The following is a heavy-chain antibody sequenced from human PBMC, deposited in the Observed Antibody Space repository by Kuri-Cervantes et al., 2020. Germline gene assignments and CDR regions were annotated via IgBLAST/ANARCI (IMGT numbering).Heavy chain of an antibody. V-gene: IGHV3-11*01. J-gene: IGHJ5*02. CDR3: ASGYQLLSRGWFDP. Sequence: GGPLRLSCAASGFTFSDYYMSWIRQAPGKGLKWVSYISSSGSTIYYADPVKGRFTLSRDNAKNSLYLQMNRLRAEYTAVYCCASGYQLLSRGWFDPWGQGTLVTVSS. CDR2: ISSSGSTI. CDR1: GFTFSDYY. D-gene: IGHD2-2*01.